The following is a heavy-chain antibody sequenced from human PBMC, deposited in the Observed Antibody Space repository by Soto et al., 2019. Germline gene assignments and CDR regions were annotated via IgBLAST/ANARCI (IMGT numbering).Heavy chain of an antibody. V-gene: IGHV1-69*01. CDR2: IIPIFGTA. CDR1: GGTFSSYA. J-gene: IGHJ6*02. CDR3: ARDCSGGSCSNYYYYYYGMDV. D-gene: IGHD2-15*01. Sequence: QVQLVQSGAEVKKPGSSVKVSCKASGGTFSSYAISWVRQAPGQGLEWMGGIIPIFGTANYAQKFQGRVTITADESTSTAYMELSSLRSEDTAVYYCARDCSGGSCSNYYYYYYGMDVWGQGTTVTVSS.